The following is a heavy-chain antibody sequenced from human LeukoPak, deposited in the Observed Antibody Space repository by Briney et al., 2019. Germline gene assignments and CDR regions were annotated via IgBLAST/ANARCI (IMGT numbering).Heavy chain of an antibody. J-gene: IGHJ4*02. D-gene: IGHD6-19*01. V-gene: IGHV1-2*02. CDR2: INPNSGGT. CDR1: GYSFTGYY. CDR3: AKISSGWSFDY. Sequence: ASVKVSCKASGYSFTGYYMYWVRQAPEQGLEWMGWINPNSGGTNYAQKFQDRVTMSRDTSISTAYMELSRLRSDDTAVYYCAKISSGWSFDYWGQGTLVTVSS.